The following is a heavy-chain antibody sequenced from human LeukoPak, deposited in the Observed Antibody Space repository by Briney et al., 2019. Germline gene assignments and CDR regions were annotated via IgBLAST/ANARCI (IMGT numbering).Heavy chain of an antibody. CDR1: GFTFSSYA. CDR2: ISYDGSNK. Sequence: PGRSLRLSCAASGFTFSSYAMHWVRQAPGKGLEWVAVISYDGSNKYYADSVKGRFTISRDNFKNTLYLQMNSLRADDTAVHYCAKEAIGGPSFDYWGQGTLVTVSS. CDR3: AKEAIGGPSFDY. D-gene: IGHD2-15*01. J-gene: IGHJ4*02. V-gene: IGHV3-30-3*01.